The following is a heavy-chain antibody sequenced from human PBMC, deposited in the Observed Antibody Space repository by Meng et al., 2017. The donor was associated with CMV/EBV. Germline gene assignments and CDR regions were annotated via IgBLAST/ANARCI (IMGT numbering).Heavy chain of an antibody. CDR3: ARVAEGHYFDY. J-gene: IGHJ4*02. CDR2: IYSGGNT. V-gene: IGHV3-53*01. Sequence: LSCEASGFAVNTNYMTWVRQAPGEGLEWVSIIYSGGNTYTADSVRGRFSISRDNSKNTVYLHMNTLRAEDTAIYYCARVAEGHYFDYWGQGTLVTVSS. CDR1: GFAVNTNY.